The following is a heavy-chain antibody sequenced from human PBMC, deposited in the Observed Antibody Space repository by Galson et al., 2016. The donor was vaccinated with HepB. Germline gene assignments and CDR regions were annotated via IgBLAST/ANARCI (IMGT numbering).Heavy chain of an antibody. CDR1: GFTFSNYA. CDR3: ARDRRRDFDWFVL. D-gene: IGHD3-9*01. V-gene: IGHV3-23*01. J-gene: IGHJ4*02. CDR2: ISGSGGRT. Sequence: SLRLSCAASGFTFSNYAMSWVRQAPGKGLEWVSAISGSGGRTYYADSVKGRFTISRDNSKNTLYLQMNSLRAEDTAVYYCARDRRRDFDWFVLWGQGTLVTVSS.